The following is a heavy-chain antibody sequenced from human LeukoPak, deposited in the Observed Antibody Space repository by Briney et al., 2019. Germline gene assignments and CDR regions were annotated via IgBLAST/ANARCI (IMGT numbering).Heavy chain of an antibody. J-gene: IGHJ6*03. V-gene: IGHV4-38-2*02. CDR2: MYIGGRT. CDR1: GYSISSGYY. CDR3: AREGIAVADTYYYYYMDV. D-gene: IGHD6-19*01. Sequence: SETLSLTCTVSGYSISSGYYWNWIRQAAGKGLEWIGRMYIGGRTTYNPSLKSRVTISLETTENQFSLRLRSVTAADTAVYYCAREGIAVADTYYYYYMDVWGKGTWVTVSS.